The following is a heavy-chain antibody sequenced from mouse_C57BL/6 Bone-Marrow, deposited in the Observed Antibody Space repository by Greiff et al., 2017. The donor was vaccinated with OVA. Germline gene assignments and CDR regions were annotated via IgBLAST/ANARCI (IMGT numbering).Heavy chain of an antibody. V-gene: IGHV1-53*01. Sequence: QVQLQQPGTELVKPGASVKLSCKASGYTFTSYWMNWVKQRPGQGLEWIGNINPSNGGTNYNEKFKSKATLTVDKSSSTAYMQLSSLTSEDSAIYYCARGLGYYGKDSYFDVWGTEATVSVSS. J-gene: IGHJ1*03. D-gene: IGHD1-1*01. CDR2: INPSNGGT. CDR3: ARGLGYYGKDSYFDV. CDR1: GYTFTSYW.